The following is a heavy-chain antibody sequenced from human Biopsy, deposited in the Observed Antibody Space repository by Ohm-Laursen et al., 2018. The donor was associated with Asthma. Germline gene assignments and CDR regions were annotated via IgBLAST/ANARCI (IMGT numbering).Heavy chain of an antibody. CDR3: ARDIVATMIGYYYYGMDV. Sequence: SLRLSCTASGFTFSSYGMHWVRQAPGKGLEWVAVIWHDGGSKYYADSVKGRFIISRDNSKNTLYLQMNSLRAEDTAVYYCARDIVATMIGYYYYGMDVWGQGTTVTVSS. J-gene: IGHJ6*02. CDR1: GFTFSSYG. CDR2: IWHDGGSK. V-gene: IGHV3-33*01. D-gene: IGHD5-12*01.